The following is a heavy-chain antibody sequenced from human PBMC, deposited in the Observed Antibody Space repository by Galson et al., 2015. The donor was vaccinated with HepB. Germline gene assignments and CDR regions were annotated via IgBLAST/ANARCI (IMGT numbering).Heavy chain of an antibody. J-gene: IGHJ5*02. D-gene: IGHD2-2*01. V-gene: IGHV1-3*01. CDR2: INAGNGNT. CDR3: ARTGAVVPAAMGQGRWFDP. CDR1: GYTFTSYA. Sequence: SVKVSCKASGYTFTSYAMHWVRQAPGQRLEWMGWINAGNGNTKYSQKFQGRVTITRDTSASTAYMELRSLRSEDTAVYYCARTGAVVPAAMGQGRWFDPWGQGTLVTVSS.